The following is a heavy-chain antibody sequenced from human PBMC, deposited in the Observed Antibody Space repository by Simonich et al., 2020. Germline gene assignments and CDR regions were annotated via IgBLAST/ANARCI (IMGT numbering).Heavy chain of an antibody. CDR1: GYTFTGYY. V-gene: IGHV1-2*02. CDR2: INPNSGGT. Sequence: QVQLVQSGAEVKKPGASVKVSCKASGYTFTGYYMHWVRQAPGQGLECMGWINPNSGGTTYAQKFQGRVTMTRDTSISTAYMGLSRLRSDDTAVYYCARGRIAAAGTYYYYYMDVWGKGTTVTVSS. CDR3: ARGRIAAAGTYYYYYMDV. D-gene: IGHD6-13*01. J-gene: IGHJ6*03.